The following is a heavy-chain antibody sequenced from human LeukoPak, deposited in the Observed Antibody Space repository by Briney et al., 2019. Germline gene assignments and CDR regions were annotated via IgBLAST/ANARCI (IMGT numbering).Heavy chain of an antibody. Sequence: SETLSLTCAVSAASISNYYWSWIRQAPGKGLEWIGYISTSGSTNYNPSLKSRVSISLDTSKNRFSLNLNFVTAADTAVYYCASPRSGYRYTFDYWRQGALVTVSS. CDR3: ASPRSGYRYTFDY. CDR1: AASISNYY. CDR2: ISTSGST. V-gene: IGHV4-4*09. J-gene: IGHJ4*02. D-gene: IGHD3-22*01.